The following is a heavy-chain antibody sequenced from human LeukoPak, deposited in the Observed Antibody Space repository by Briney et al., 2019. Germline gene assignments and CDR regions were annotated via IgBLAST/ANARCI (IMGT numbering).Heavy chain of an antibody. V-gene: IGHV3-48*03. D-gene: IGHD3-16*01. CDR3: AGGWSLYYFDS. CDR2: ISRESGSTI. CDR1: GFTFSSFE. J-gene: IGHJ4*02. Sequence: PGGSLRLSCAGSGFTFSSFEMSWVRPAPGKGLGWVSYISRESGSTISYADSVKGRFTISRDNAKNSLFLQMNNLRAEDTAVYYCAGGWSLYYFDSWGQGALVTVSS.